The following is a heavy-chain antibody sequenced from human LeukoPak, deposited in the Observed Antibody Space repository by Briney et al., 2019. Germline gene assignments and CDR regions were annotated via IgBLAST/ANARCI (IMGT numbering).Heavy chain of an antibody. J-gene: IGHJ4*02. Sequence: SETLSLTCTVSGGSISNYYWNWIRQPPGKGLEWIGYIYYSGSTNYNPSLKSRVTISVDTSKNQFSLKLNSVTAADTAVYYCARMSRTYFDYSGQGTLVTVST. CDR3: ARMSRTYFDY. V-gene: IGHV4-59*01. CDR1: GGSISNYY. CDR2: IYYSGST.